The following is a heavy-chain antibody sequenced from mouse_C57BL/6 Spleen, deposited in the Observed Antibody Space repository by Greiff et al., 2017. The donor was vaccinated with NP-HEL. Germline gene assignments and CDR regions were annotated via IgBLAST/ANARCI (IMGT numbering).Heavy chain of an antibody. CDR1: GFTFSDYG. J-gene: IGHJ2*01. D-gene: IGHD2-4*01. CDR3: ARGPLYDDYDEDTSCYDY. V-gene: IGHV5-17*01. CDR2: ISSGGGTI. Sequence: EVHLVESGGGLVQPGGSLKLSCAASGFTFSDYGMHWVRQAPEKGLEWVAYISSGGGTIYYPDTVKGRFTISRDNAKNTLFLQMTSLRSEDTAMYYCARGPLYDDYDEDTSCYDYWGQGTTLTVSS.